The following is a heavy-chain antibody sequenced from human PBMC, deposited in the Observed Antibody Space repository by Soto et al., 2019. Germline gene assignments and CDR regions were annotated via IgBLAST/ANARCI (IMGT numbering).Heavy chain of an antibody. D-gene: IGHD4-17*01. Sequence: ASVKVSCKASGGTFSSYAISWVRQAPGQGLEWMGWISPNNGTTNYAQKLQGRVTMTTDTSTSTAYMELRSLRSDDMAVYYCARDRYGDYVNWFDPWGQGTLVTVSS. CDR1: GGTFSSYA. V-gene: IGHV1-18*03. CDR3: ARDRYGDYVNWFDP. CDR2: ISPNNGTT. J-gene: IGHJ5*02.